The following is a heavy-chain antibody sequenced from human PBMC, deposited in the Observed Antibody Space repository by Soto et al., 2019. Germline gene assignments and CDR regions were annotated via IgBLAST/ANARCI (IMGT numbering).Heavy chain of an antibody. CDR2: IIPILGIA. J-gene: IGHJ2*01. CDR3: AREGTIFGLTSYWYFDL. D-gene: IGHD3-3*01. CDR1: GGTFSSYT. Sequence: QVQLVQSGAEVKKPGSSVKVSCKASGGTFSSYTISWVRQAPGQGLEWMGRIIPILGIANYAQKFQGRVTITAEKSTSTAYMELRRLRSEDTAVYYCAREGTIFGLTSYWYFDLWGRGTLVTVSS. V-gene: IGHV1-69*08.